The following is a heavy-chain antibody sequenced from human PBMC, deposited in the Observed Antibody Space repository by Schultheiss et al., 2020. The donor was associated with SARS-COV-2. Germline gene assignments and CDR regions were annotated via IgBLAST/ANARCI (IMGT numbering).Heavy chain of an antibody. CDR3: ARHLNYYGSGRVGNWFDP. CDR1: GGSISSGGYY. D-gene: IGHD3-10*01. Sequence: SETLSLTCTVSGGSISSGGYYWSWIRQHPGKGLEWIGYIYYSGSTNYNPSLKSRVTMSVDTSKNQFSLKLSSVTAADTAVYYCARHLNYYGSGRVGNWFDPWGQGTLVTVSS. J-gene: IGHJ5*02. CDR2: IYYSGST. V-gene: IGHV4-31*03.